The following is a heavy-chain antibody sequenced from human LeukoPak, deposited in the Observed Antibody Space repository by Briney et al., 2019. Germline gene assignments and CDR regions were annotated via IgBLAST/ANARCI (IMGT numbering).Heavy chain of an antibody. CDR1: GFSISSGY. CDR2: LYSDDST. Sequence: GGSLRLSRVTSGFSISSGYMTWVRQAPGKGLEWVSLLYSDDSTWYPDSVKGRFTTSRDNSKNTLYLQMDMVRAEDTAIYYCARDPWVGSTTLHWGQGILVTVSS. V-gene: IGHV3-66*02. J-gene: IGHJ4*02. CDR3: ARDPWVGSTTLH. D-gene: IGHD1-26*01.